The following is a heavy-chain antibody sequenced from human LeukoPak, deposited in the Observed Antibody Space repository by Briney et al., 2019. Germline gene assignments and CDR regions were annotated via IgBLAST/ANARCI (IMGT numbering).Heavy chain of an antibody. CDR1: GGSISSGGYS. D-gene: IGHD3-22*01. Sequence: SETLSLTCAVSGGSISSGGYSWSSIRQPPGKGLEWIGYIYHSGSTYYNPSLKSRVTISVDRSKNQFSLKLSSVTAADTAVYYCARVMGPYDSSGYYYFDYWGQGTLVTVSS. CDR3: ARVMGPYDSSGYYYFDY. J-gene: IGHJ4*02. CDR2: IYHSGST. V-gene: IGHV4-30-2*01.